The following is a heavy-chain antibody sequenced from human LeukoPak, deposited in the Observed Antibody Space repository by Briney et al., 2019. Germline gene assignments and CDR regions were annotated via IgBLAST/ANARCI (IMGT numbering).Heavy chain of an antibody. V-gene: IGHV3-23*01. CDR2: ISVSGGST. J-gene: IGHJ4*02. CDR3: AKGDFDFWSGYYYPAFDY. D-gene: IGHD3-3*01. CDR1: GFTFSSYA. Sequence: PGGSLRLSCAASGFTFSSYAMSWVRQAPGKGLEWVSAISVSGGSTYYADSVKGRFTISRDNSKSTLYLQMNSLRAEDTAVYYCAKGDFDFWSGYYYPAFDYWGQGTLVTVSS.